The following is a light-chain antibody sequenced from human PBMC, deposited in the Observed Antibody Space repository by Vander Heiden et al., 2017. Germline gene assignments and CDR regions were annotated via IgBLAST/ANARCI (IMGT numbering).Light chain of an antibody. V-gene: IGLV3-19*01. CDR2: GKN. CDR3: NSRDISGNNLRV. CDR1: SVRSND. Sequence: SSELTQDPAVSVALGQTVRITCQGASVRSNDASWYQHKPEQAPVLVIYGKNNRPSGIPDRFSGSSSGNTASLTITGAQAEEEADYYCNSRDISGNNLRVFGGGTKLTVL. J-gene: IGLJ2*01.